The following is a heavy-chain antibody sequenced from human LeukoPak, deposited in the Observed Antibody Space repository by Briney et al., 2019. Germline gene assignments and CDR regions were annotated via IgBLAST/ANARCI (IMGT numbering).Heavy chain of an antibody. V-gene: IGHV3-23*01. J-gene: IGHJ5*02. Sequence: GGSLRLSCAASGFTFSSYAMSWVRQAPGKGLEWVSAISGSGGSTYYADSVKGRFTISRDNSKNTQYLQMNSLRAEDTAVYYCVLLGKLLVSDPWGQGTLVTVSS. CDR2: ISGSGGST. CDR3: VLLGKLLVSDP. CDR1: GFTFSSYA. D-gene: IGHD2/OR15-2a*01.